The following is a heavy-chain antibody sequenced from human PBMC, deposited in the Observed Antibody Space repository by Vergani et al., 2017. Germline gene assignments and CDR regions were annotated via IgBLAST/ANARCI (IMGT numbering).Heavy chain of an antibody. J-gene: IGHJ5*02. D-gene: IGHD2-15*01. CDR3: AXGYCSGERCYSFWREIVVPFDP. CDR1: GYNFANYG. Sequence: LLVQSGSEVKNPGASVRVTCKASGYNFANYGIAWVRQAPGQGLEWMGWLGPDNGNMKYAQKFQGRLTMTTDTSTNTAFLELRSLRSEDTAVYYCAXGYCSGERCYSFWREIVVPFDPWVQGTLVTVSS. CDR2: LGPDNGNM. V-gene: IGHV1-18*01.